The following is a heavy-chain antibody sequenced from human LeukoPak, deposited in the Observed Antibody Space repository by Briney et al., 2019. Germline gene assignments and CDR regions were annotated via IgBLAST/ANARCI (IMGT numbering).Heavy chain of an antibody. D-gene: IGHD3-22*01. CDR2: ISGSGGST. CDR3: ATYSSLNAREFQY. J-gene: IGHJ1*01. CDR1: GFTFSSYA. Sequence: GGSLRLSCAASGFTFSSYAMSWVRQAPGKGLEWVSAISGSGGSTYYADSVKGRFTIPRDNSKNTLYLQMNSLRAEVTAVYYCATYSSLNAREFQYWGQGTLVTVSS. V-gene: IGHV3-23*01.